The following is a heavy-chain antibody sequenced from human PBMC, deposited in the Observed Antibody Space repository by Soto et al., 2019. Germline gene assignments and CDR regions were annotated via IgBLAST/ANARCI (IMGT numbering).Heavy chain of an antibody. V-gene: IGHV4-59*01. CDR3: ARVLSYCTNGVCPENWFDP. CDR1: GGSISSYY. Sequence: SETLSLTCTVSGGSISSYYWSWIRQPPGKGLEWIGYIYYSGSTNYNPSLKSRVTISVDTSKNQFSLKLSSVTAADTAVYYCARVLSYCTNGVCPENWFDPWGQGTLVTVSS. D-gene: IGHD2-8*01. J-gene: IGHJ5*02. CDR2: IYYSGST.